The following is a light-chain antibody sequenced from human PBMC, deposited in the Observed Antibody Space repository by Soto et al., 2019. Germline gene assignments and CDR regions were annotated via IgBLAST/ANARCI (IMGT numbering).Light chain of an antibody. Sequence: QSVLTQPPSASGTPGQRVTISCSGSSSNIGSNYVYWYQQLPGTAPKLLIYRNDQRPSGVPDRFSGSKSGTSGSLAISGLRSEDEADYYCVAWDGSLSSVLFGGVTQLTVL. J-gene: IGLJ3*02. CDR2: RND. CDR3: VAWDGSLSSVL. V-gene: IGLV1-47*01. CDR1: SSNIGSNY.